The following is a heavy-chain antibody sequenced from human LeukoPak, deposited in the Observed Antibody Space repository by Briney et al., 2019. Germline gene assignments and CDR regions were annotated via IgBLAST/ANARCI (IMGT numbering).Heavy chain of an antibody. CDR2: IYTSGST. V-gene: IGHV4-4*07. D-gene: IGHD3-22*01. CDR1: GGSVSSYS. J-gene: IGHJ3*02. CDR3: ARGYYDSSAQGAFDI. Sequence: PSETLSLTCTVSGGSVSSYSWSSIRQPAGKGLEWIGRIYTSGSTNYNPSLKSRVTMSVDTSQNQFSLKLSSVTAADTAVYYCARGYYDSSAQGAFDIWGQGTMVTVSS.